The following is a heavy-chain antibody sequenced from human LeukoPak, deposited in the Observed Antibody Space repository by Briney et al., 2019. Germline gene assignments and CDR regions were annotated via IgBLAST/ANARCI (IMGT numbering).Heavy chain of an antibody. J-gene: IGHJ3*02. V-gene: IGHV3-30-3*01. CDR2: ISYDGSNK. Sequence: PGRSLRLSCAASGFTFSNYAMHWVRPAPGKRLEWVAVISYDGSNKYYADSVKGRFTISRDNSKNTLYLQMNSLRAEDTAVYYCARYFTVNDAFDIWGQGTMVTVSS. CDR1: GFTFSNYA. CDR3: ARYFTVNDAFDI. D-gene: IGHD4-17*01.